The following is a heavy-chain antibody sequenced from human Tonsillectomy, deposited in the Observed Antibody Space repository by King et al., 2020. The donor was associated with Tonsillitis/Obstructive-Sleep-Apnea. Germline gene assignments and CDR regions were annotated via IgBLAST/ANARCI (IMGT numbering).Heavy chain of an antibody. CDR2: IYHSGTT. CDR3: AAGTRVYYDYYMDV. CDR1: GGSISSSNW. J-gene: IGHJ6*03. Sequence: VQLQESGPGLVKPSGTLSLTGAVSGGSISSSNWWNWVRQTPGKGLEWIGEIYHSGTTNYNPSLKSRVTISVDKSKNQFSLKLTSVTAADTAVYYCAAGTRVYYDYYMDVWGKGTTVTVSS. D-gene: IGHD1-14*01. V-gene: IGHV4-4*02.